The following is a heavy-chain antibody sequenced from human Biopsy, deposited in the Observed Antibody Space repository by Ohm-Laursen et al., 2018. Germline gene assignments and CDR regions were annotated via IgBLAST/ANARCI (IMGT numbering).Heavy chain of an antibody. CDR2: INPTGGTT. D-gene: IGHD3-9*01. J-gene: IGHJ6*02. V-gene: IGHV1-46*01. Sequence: ASVKVSCKASGGSFTKYAFNWVRQAPGQGLEWMGIINPTGGTTSYAEKFQGRVTLTRDTSTGTVYLELNSLICEDTALYYCARDETGSSVFGPYYYGMDVWGQGTTVTVSS. CDR3: ARDETGSSVFGPYYYGMDV. CDR1: GGSFTKYA.